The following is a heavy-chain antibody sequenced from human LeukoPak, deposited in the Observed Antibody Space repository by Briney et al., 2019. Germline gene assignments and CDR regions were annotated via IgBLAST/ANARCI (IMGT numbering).Heavy chain of an antibody. CDR3: ARVVRGVTSYGMDV. J-gene: IGHJ6*02. CDR2: ISSSGSTI. CDR1: GFTFSDYY. Sequence: GGSLRLPCAASGFTFSDYYMSWIRQAPGKGLEWVSYISSSGSTIYYADSVKGRFTISRDNAKNSLYLQMNSLRAEDTAVYYCARVVRGVTSYGMDVWGQGTTVTVSS. D-gene: IGHD3-10*01. V-gene: IGHV3-11*01.